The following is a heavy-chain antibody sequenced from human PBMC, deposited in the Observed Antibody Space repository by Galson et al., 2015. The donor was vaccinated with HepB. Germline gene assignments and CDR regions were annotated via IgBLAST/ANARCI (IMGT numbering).Heavy chain of an antibody. J-gene: IGHJ3*02. CDR3: AKDILRGVYYGSGSYRANFKTDAFDI. CDR1: GFTFDDYA. CDR2: ISWNSGSI. V-gene: IGHV3-9*01. D-gene: IGHD3-10*01. Sequence: SLRLSCAASGFTFDDYAMHWVRQAPGKGLEWVSGISWNSGSIGYADSVKGRFTISRDNAKNSLYLQMNSLRAEDTALYYCAKDILRGVYYGSGSYRANFKTDAFDIWGQGTMVTVSS.